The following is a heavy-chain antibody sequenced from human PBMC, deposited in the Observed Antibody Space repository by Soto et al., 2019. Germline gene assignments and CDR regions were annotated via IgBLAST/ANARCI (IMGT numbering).Heavy chain of an antibody. CDR3: AGFKEGNRHGRRLLDP. D-gene: IGHD4-4*01. V-gene: IGHV3-11*01. CDR1: GGDFRGSY. Sequence: PWGSLRLSCVASGGDFRGSYMNWFRHVPEKGLGWISYISDTGRTIHYADSAKGRFVIARDNSKDSLYLQMNDLRADDTAGYYCAGFKEGNRHGRRLLDPSGQGTRVTGSS. J-gene: IGHJ5*01. CDR2: ISDTGRTI.